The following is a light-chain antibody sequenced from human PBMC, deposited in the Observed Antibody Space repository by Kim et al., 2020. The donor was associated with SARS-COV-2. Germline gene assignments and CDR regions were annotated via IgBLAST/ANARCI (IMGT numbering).Light chain of an antibody. V-gene: IGKV3-11*01. J-gene: IGKJ2*01. CDR2: DAF. CDR3: QQRSNWMYT. CDR1: QRDTSD. Sequence: SLSPAERATLSCRASQRDTSDLAWYQQKTGQAPRLLSCDAFNRATCIPARCSGSGSGTDFTRTSCGLEPEDFVVYYCQQRSNWMYTFGQGTKLEF.